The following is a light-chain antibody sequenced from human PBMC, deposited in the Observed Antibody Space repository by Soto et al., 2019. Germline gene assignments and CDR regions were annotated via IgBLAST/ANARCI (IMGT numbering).Light chain of an antibody. CDR1: QGIRSW. J-gene: IGKJ4*01. CDR2: SAS. Sequence: DIQMTQSPSSVSASVGDRVTITCRASQGIRSWLAWYQQKPGKAPKLLISSASTLQSGVPSRFSVSGSGTDFTLTISCLQPEDFSAYYCQQADSFPATFGGGTRVEIK. V-gene: IGKV1D-12*01. CDR3: QQADSFPAT.